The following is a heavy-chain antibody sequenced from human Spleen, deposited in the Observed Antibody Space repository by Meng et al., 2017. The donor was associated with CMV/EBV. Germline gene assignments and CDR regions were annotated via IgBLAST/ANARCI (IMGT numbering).Heavy chain of an antibody. CDR2: MCCSGST. CDR1: GGSITSSSYY. CDR3: GRGQDYYDSSGYYPSYYFDY. V-gene: IGHV4-39*07. Sequence: SETLSLTCTVSGGSITSSSYYWAWIRQPPGKGLEWIGSMCCSGSTDYNPSLKSRVTISLDTSKNQFSLRLSSVTAADTAVYYCGRGQDYYDSSGYYPSYYFDYWGQGILVTVSS. J-gene: IGHJ4*02. D-gene: IGHD3-22*01.